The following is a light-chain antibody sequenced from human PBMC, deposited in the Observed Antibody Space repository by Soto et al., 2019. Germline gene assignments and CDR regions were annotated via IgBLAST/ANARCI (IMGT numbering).Light chain of an antibody. V-gene: IGKV1-5*03. J-gene: IGKJ5*01. CDR3: QQYNSFPIT. CDR2: KAS. CDR1: QSISSW. Sequence: DIQMTQSPSTLSASVGDRVTITCRASQSISSWLAWYQQKPGKTPKLLIYKASSLESGVPSRFSGSGSGTEFTLTISCLQPDDFATSYCQQYNSFPITFGQGTRLEIK.